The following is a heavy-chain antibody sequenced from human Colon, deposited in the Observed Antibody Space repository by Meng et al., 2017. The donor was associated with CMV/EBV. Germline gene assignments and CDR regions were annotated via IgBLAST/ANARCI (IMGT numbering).Heavy chain of an antibody. CDR2: IFYSGST. CDR3: AGVEESTYKSFDS. V-gene: IGHV4-30-4*08. J-gene: IGHJ4*02. CDR1: GSGKSCEYY. D-gene: IGHD1-1*01. Sequence: GSGKSCEYYLTWYRQSPGKRLEGIGHIFYSGSTHYNTSLKSGVTISLDTSKNQFSLRLSSLTAADTAVYFCAGVEESTYKSFDSWGQGTLVTVSS.